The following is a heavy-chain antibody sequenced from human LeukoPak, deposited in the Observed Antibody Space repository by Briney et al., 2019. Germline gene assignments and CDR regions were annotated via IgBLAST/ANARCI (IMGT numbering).Heavy chain of an antibody. CDR3: AREGNRWHGGLDY. CDR2: IIPIFGTA. V-gene: IGHV1-69*05. CDR1: GGTFSSYA. Sequence: SVKVSCKASGGTFSSYAISWVRQAPGQGLEWMGGIIPIFGTANYAQKFQGRVTISTDESTSTAYMELSSLRSEDTAVYYCAREGNRWHGGLDYWGQGTRVTVSS. D-gene: IGHD5-24*01. J-gene: IGHJ4*02.